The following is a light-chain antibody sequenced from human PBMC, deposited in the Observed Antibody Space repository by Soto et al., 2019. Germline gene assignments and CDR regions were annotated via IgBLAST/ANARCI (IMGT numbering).Light chain of an antibody. CDR1: QSISSN. Sequence: IVMPQSPATLSVSPGERATLSCRASQSISSNLAWYQQKPGQAPRLLMFRTSSRATGFPARFSGSGSGTEFNLTISRLEPEDFAVYYCQQYGSSPRTFGQGTKVDIK. CDR2: RTS. V-gene: IGKV3-15*01. J-gene: IGKJ1*01. CDR3: QQYGSSPRT.